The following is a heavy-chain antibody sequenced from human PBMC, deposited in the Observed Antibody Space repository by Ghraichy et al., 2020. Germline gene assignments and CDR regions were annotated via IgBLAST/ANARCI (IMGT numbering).Heavy chain of an antibody. V-gene: IGHV4-59*02. D-gene: IGHD2-15*01. Sequence: SETLSLTCAVSGGSVNGYYWNWYRQPPGKGLEWIGYIYNSGTNYNPSLKSRVTISVDSSKKQFSLKLSSVTAADTAVYYCATGSSGGWITDIWGQGTLVIVSS. CDR2: IYNSGT. J-gene: IGHJ4*02. CDR1: GGSVNGYY. CDR3: ATGSSGGWITDI.